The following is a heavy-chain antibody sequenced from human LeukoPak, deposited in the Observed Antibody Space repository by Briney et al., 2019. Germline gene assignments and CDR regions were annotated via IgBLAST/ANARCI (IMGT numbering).Heavy chain of an antibody. V-gene: IGHV4-39*01. CDR3: ARQGPKTTVPTGGFDP. D-gene: IGHD4-11*01. J-gene: IGHJ5*02. Sequence: SETLSLTCTVSGGSISDSNYYWAWIRQPPGTGLEWIATIYYSGTTYYNSSLKSRVTLSVDRSRNQFSLKLSFVAAADTAVYYCARQGPKTTVPTGGFDPWGQGTLVTVSS. CDR2: IYYSGTT. CDR1: GGSISDSNYY.